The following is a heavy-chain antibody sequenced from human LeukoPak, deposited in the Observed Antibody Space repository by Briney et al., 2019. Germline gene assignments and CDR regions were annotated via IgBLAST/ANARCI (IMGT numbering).Heavy chain of an antibody. CDR1: GFNFGGYA. D-gene: IGHD3-10*01. CDR2: ISVSGDT. J-gene: IGHJ4*02. CDR3: AKDSVFSYYVSGSYRYFDY. Sequence: GGSLRLSCAASGFNFGGYAMTWVRKAPGKGLGWVSVISVSGDTPYADSVKGRFSISRDNSKNTLYLQMNSLRDGDTAVYYCAKDSVFSYYVSGSYRYFDYWGQGTLVTVSS. V-gene: IGHV3-23*01.